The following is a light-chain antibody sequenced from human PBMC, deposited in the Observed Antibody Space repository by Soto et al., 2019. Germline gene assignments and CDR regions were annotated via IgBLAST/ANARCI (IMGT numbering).Light chain of an antibody. J-gene: IGLJ1*01. Sequence: QSVLTQPPSASGSPGQSVTISCTGTSSDVGKYDYVSWFQHHPGKAPKLIIYNVSNRPSGVSNRFSGSKSGNTASLTISGLQAEDEADYFCTSSTSGSLYVFGTGTKVTVL. V-gene: IGLV2-14*01. CDR3: TSSTSGSLYV. CDR1: SSDVGKYDY. CDR2: NVS.